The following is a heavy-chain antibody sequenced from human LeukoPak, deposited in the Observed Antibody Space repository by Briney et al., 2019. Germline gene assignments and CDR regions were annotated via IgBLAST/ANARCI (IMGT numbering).Heavy chain of an antibody. D-gene: IGHD4-17*01. CDR1: GYTLTELS. CDR2: FDPEDGET. Sequence: ASVKVSCKVSGYTLTELSMHWVRQAPGKGLEWMGGFDPEDGETIYAQKFQGRVTITADESTSTAYMELSSLRSEDTAVYYCARPHDYGDYVGGFWFDPWGQGTLVTVSS. CDR3: ARPHDYGDYVGGFWFDP. V-gene: IGHV1-24*01. J-gene: IGHJ5*02.